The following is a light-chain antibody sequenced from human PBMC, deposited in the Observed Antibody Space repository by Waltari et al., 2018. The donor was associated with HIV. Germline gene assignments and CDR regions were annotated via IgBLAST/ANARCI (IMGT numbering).Light chain of an antibody. CDR3: QQSYRSPLT. J-gene: IGKJ3*01. CDR1: QTVTNK. V-gene: IGKV1-39*01. Sequence: DIQMTQSPSPLSASVGDSVSITCRASQTVTNKVNWYQQKPGKAPEVLIYDASTLQSGVPSRFRGSGSGTDFTLTITSLQPDDFATYFCQQSYRSPLTFGPGTKVDVK. CDR2: DAS.